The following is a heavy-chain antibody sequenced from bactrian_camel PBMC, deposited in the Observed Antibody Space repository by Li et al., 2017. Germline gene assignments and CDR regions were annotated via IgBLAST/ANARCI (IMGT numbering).Heavy chain of an antibody. J-gene: IGHJ4*01. CDR2: IYRFGFGAYTSP. CDR1: GYPESLKC. D-gene: IGHD1*01. Sequence: HVQLVESGGGSVRSGGSLRLSCAASGYPESLKCMGWFRQAPGKEREEVAAIYRFGFGAYTSPWYSDVVQGRFSISADNAKNTVDLQLNNLKTEDTAVYYCATAWDGESASNRGPGTQVTVS. V-gene: IGHV3S54*01. CDR3: ATAWDGESASN.